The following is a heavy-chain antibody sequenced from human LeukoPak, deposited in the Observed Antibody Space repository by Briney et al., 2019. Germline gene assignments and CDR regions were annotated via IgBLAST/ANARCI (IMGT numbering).Heavy chain of an antibody. CDR2: IYYSGST. V-gene: IGHV4-39*07. CDR1: GGSISSSSYY. CDR3: ARDLSWINGWFDP. Sequence: SETLSLTCTVSGGSISSSSYYWGWIRRPPGKGLEWIGSIYYSGSTYYNPSLKSRVTISVDTSKNQFSLKLSSVTAADTAVYYCARDLSWINGWFDPWGQGTLVTVSS. D-gene: IGHD2-2*03. J-gene: IGHJ5*02.